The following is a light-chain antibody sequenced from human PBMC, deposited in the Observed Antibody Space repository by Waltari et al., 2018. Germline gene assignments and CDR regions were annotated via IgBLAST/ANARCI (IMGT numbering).Light chain of an antibody. CDR3: SSYTSSSTPEV. CDR1: RSDVGGCKY. J-gene: IGLJ2*01. V-gene: IGLV2-14*01. CDR2: DVI. Sequence: QSALTQPAPVSGSPGQSITISCTGTRSDVGGCKYVSWYQQHPGKAPKLMIYDVIKRPSGVSNRFSGAKSGNTASLTISGLQAEDEADYYCSSYTSSSTPEVFGGGTKLTVL.